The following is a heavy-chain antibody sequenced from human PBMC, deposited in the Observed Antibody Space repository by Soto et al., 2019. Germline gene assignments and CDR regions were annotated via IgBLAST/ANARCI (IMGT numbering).Heavy chain of an antibody. Sequence: QVQLVQSGAEVKQPGASMKLSCKASGYTFSTDYIHWVRQAPGQRPEWMGVITPSGGKTAYAQKLQSRVAMTRDTSTTTVYMGLSRLRSEDTAVYYCARERKGYHGMDVWGQGTTVTLSS. V-gene: IGHV1-46*01. CDR1: GYTFSTDY. CDR2: ITPSGGKT. J-gene: IGHJ6*02. CDR3: ARERKGYHGMDV.